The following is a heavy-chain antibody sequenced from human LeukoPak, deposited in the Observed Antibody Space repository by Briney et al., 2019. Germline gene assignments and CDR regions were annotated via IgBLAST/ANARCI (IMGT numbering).Heavy chain of an antibody. V-gene: IGHV4-59*01. CDR1: GGSISSYY. Sequence: SETLSLTCTVSGGSISSYYWSWIRQPSGKGLEWIGYIYYSGSTNYNPSLKSRVTISVDTSKNQFSLKLSSVTAADTAVYYCARGGGPVGATGPFDYWGQGTLVTVSS. D-gene: IGHD1-26*01. CDR2: IYYSGST. J-gene: IGHJ4*02. CDR3: ARGGGPVGATGPFDY.